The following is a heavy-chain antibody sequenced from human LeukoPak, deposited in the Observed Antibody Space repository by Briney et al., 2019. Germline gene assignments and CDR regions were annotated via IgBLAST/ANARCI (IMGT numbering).Heavy chain of an antibody. V-gene: IGHV3-23*01. CDR3: GRDWKLDF. CDR1: GFTFKNYA. Sequence: PGGSLRVSCAASGFTFKNYAMSWVRQAPGNGLEWVSAIGDAGDTKYADSVKGRFTIFRDTSRNTLYLQMNSLRVEDTAIYYCGRDWKLDFWGQGALVTVSS. CDR2: IGDAGDT. D-gene: IGHD1-1*01. J-gene: IGHJ4*02.